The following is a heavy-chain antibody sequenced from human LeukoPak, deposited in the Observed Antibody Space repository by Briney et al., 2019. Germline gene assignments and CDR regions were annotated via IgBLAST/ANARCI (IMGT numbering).Heavy chain of an antibody. CDR3: AKSSGNYAY. D-gene: IGHD1-26*01. CDR1: GFIFSSYA. Sequence: GGSLRLSCAASGFIFSSYAMSWVRQAPGKGLECVSTISGSGGNTYYADSVKGRFTISRGNSKNTLYLQMNSLGAEDTAVYYCAKSSGNYAYWGQGTLVTVSS. CDR2: ISGSGGNT. V-gene: IGHV3-23*01. J-gene: IGHJ4*02.